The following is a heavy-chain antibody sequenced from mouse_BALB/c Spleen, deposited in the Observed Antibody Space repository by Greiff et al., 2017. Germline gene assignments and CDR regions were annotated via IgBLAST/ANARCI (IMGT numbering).Heavy chain of an antibody. J-gene: IGHJ3*01. CDR3: ARSYYGSSLGFAY. V-gene: IGHV1-55*01. CDR1: GYNFTSYW. D-gene: IGHD1-1*01. CDR2: IYPGSGST. Sequence: QVQLQQSGAELVKPGTSVKLSCKASGYNFTSYWINWVKLRPGQGLEWIGDIYPGSGSTNYNEKFKSKATLTVDTSSSTAYMQLSSLASEDSALYYCARSYYGSSLGFAYWGQGTLVTVSA.